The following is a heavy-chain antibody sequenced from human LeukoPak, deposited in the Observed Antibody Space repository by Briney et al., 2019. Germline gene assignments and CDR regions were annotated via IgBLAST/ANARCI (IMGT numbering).Heavy chain of an antibody. V-gene: IGHV3-21*01. CDR2: ISSSSSYI. Sequence: GGSLRLSCAASGFTFSNYSMNWVRQAPGKGLEWVSSISSSSSYIYYADSVKGRFTISRDNAKNSLYLQMNSLRAEDTAVYYCARVGCSGGSCYHDAFDIWGQGTMVTVSS. J-gene: IGHJ3*02. D-gene: IGHD2-15*01. CDR3: ARVGCSGGSCYHDAFDI. CDR1: GFTFSNYS.